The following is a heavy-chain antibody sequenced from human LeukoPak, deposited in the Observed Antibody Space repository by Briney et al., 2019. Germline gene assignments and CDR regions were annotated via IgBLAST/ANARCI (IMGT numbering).Heavy chain of an antibody. CDR1: GGSISSGGYS. CDR2: IYYSGST. Sequence: SQTLCLTCAVSGGSISSGGYSWSWIRQPPGKGLEWIGYIYYSGSTNYNPSLKSRVTISVDTSKNQFSLKLRSVTAADTAVYYCARHLGGYDYVGGPWFDPWGQGTLVTVSS. CDR3: ARHLGGYDYVGGPWFDP. V-gene: IGHV4-30-4*07. J-gene: IGHJ5*02. D-gene: IGHD5-12*01.